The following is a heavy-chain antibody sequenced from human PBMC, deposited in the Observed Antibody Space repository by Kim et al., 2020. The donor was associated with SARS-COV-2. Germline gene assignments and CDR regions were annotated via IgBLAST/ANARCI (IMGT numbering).Heavy chain of an antibody. CDR1: GFTFSSYG. Sequence: GGSLRLSCAASGFTFSSYGMHWVRQAPCKGLEWVAVISYDGSNKYHADSMKGRFSISRDNSKNTLYLQMNSLRVEDTAVYYCAKDLREEAPQHEAFDIWGQGTMVTVSS. CDR2: ISYDGSNK. D-gene: IGHD3-16*01. V-gene: IGHV3-30*18. CDR3: AKDLREEAPQHEAFDI. J-gene: IGHJ3*02.